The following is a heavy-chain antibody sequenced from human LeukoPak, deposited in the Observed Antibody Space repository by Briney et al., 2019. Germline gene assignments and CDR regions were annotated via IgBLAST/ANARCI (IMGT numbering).Heavy chain of an antibody. Sequence: WGSLRLSCAASGVTFSSYGMHWVRQAPGKGLEGGACIRDDGSNKYYADPVKGRFTISRDNSNNTLYLQLNSPRAAGTAVYFCAHEVGGRYLLDSSGPGTLGTVSS. J-gene: IGHJ4*02. V-gene: IGHV3-30*02. D-gene: IGHD1-26*01. CDR3: AHEVGGRYLLDS. CDR2: IRDDGSNK. CDR1: GVTFSSYG.